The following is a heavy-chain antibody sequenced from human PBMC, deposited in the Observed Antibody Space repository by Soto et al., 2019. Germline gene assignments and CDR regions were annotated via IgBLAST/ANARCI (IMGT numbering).Heavy chain of an antibody. CDR3: ASGSIAAALNYYYYYGMDV. D-gene: IGHD6-13*01. V-gene: IGHV4-4*07. Sequence: PSETLSLTCTVSGGSISSYYWSWIRQPAGKGLEWIGRIYTSGSTNYNPSLKSRVTMSVDTSKNQFSLKLSSVTAADTAVYYCASGSIAAALNYYYYYGMDVWGQGTTVTVS. CDR1: GGSISSYY. J-gene: IGHJ6*02. CDR2: IYTSGST.